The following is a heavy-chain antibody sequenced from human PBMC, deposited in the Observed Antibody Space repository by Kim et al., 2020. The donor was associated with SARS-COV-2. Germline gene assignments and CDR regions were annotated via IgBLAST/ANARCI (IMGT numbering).Heavy chain of an antibody. V-gene: IGHV3-53*01. CDR2: IYSGGST. D-gene: IGHD6-6*01. CDR1: GFTVSSNY. J-gene: IGHJ6*02. CDR3: ARSTGGAARSYYYYGMDV. Sequence: GGSLRLSCAASGFTVSSNYMSWVRQAPGKGLEWVSVIYSGGSTYYADSVKGRFTISRDNSKNTLYLQMNSLRAEDTAVYYCARSTGGAARSYYYYGMDVWGQGTTVTVSS.